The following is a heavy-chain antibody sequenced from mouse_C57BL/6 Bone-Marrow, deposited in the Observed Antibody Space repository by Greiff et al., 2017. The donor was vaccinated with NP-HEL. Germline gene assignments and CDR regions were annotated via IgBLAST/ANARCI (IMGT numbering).Heavy chain of an antibody. CDR2: INPYNGGT. J-gene: IGHJ3*01. V-gene: IGHV1-19*01. D-gene: IGHD6-1*01. CDR3: ARGLRSWFAY. Sequence: EVQLVESGPVLVKPGASVKMSCKASGYTFTDYYMNWVKQSHGKSLEWIGVINPYNGGTSYNQKFKGKATLTVDKSSSTAYMELNSLTSEDSAVYYCARGLRSWFAYWGQGTLVTVSA. CDR1: GYTFTDYY.